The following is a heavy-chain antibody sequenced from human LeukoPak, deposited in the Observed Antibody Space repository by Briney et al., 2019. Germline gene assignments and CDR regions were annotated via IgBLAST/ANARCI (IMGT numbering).Heavy chain of an antibody. J-gene: IGHJ4*02. D-gene: IGHD3-9*01. CDR1: GYTFTSYD. V-gene: IGHV1-8*01. CDR3: ARDGYYDILTGYPKYYFDY. Sequence: ASVKVSCKASGYTFTSYDINWVRQATGQGLEWMGWMHPNSGNTGYAQKFQGRVTMTRNTAISTAYMELSSLSSEDTAVYYCARDGYYDILTGYPKYYFDYWGQGTLVTVSS. CDR2: MHPNSGNT.